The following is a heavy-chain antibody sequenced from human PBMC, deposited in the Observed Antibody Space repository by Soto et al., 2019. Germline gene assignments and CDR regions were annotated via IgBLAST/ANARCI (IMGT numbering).Heavy chain of an antibody. J-gene: IGHJ6*02. Sequence: QVQLQQWGAGLLKPSETLSLTCAVHGGSFTGYYWDWIRQPPGKGLEWIGEINHGGSTNYNPSLKSRVIISVDTSKNQFARKPTSVTAEDTALYFYASSSFLRFGDLFHGLDVWGQGTTVTVSS. D-gene: IGHD3-10*01. CDR3: ASSSFLRFGDLFHGLDV. CDR2: INHGGST. V-gene: IGHV4-34*01. CDR1: GGSFTGYY.